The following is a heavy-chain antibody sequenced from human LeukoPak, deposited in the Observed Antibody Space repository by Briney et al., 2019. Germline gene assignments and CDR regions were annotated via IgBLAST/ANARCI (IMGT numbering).Heavy chain of an antibody. D-gene: IGHD1-26*01. CDR2: ISSVGSSYI. CDR1: GFTFSTYS. V-gene: IGHV3-21*01. Sequence: KPGGSLRLSCAAFGFTFSTYSMNWVRQAPGKGLEWVSSISSVGSSYIYYADSVKGRFTISRDNAKNSLYLQINSLRAEDTAVYYCARDRIVGATQPKSLDYWGQGTLVTVSS. J-gene: IGHJ4*02. CDR3: ARDRIVGATQPKSLDY.